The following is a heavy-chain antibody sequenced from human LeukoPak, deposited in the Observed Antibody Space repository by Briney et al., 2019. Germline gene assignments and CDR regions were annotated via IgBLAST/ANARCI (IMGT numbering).Heavy chain of an antibody. V-gene: IGHV1-69*01. CDR3: ARPFGYCSSTSCPSPFDY. J-gene: IGHJ4*02. CDR2: IIPIFGTA. Sequence: SVKVSCKASGGTFSSYAISWVRQAPGQGLEWMGGIIPIFGTANYAQKCQGRVTITADESTSTAYMELSSLRSEDTAVYYCARPFGYCSSTSCPSPFDYWGQGTLVTVSS. CDR1: GGTFSSYA. D-gene: IGHD2-2*01.